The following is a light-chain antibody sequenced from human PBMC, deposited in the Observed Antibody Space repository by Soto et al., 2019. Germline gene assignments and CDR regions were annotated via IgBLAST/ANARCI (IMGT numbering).Light chain of an antibody. CDR3: QQLNVYPFT. CDR1: EGISRS. Sequence: IQLTQSPSSLSASVGDRVTITCRASEGISRSLAWYQQKPGKAPQLLIYAASTLQSGVPSSFRGSGSGTDFTLTISSLQPEDFATYYCQQLNVYPFTFGQGTRLEIK. V-gene: IGKV1-9*01. J-gene: IGKJ5*01. CDR2: AAS.